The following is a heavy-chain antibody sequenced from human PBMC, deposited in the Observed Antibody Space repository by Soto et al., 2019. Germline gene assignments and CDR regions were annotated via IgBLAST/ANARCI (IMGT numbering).Heavy chain of an antibody. CDR3: ASEWEQLVGHDAFDI. J-gene: IGHJ3*02. Sequence: QVQLVESGGGVVQPGRSLRLSCAASGFTFSSYAMHWVRQAPGKGLEWVAVISYDGSNKYYADSVKGRFTISRDNSKNTLYLQMNSLRAEDTAVYYCASEWEQLVGHDAFDIWGQGTMVTVSS. CDR2: ISYDGSNK. D-gene: IGHD6-6*01. V-gene: IGHV3-30-3*01. CDR1: GFTFSSYA.